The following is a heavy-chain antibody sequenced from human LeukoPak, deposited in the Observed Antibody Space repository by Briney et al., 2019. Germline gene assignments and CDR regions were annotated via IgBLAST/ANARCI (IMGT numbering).Heavy chain of an antibody. V-gene: IGHV3-30*04. D-gene: IGHD6-19*01. Sequence: GGSLRLSCAASGFTFSSYAMHWVRQAPGKGLEWVAVISYDGSNKYYADSVKGRFTISRDNSKNTLYLQMNSLRAEDTALYYCAKSHSSGWYGFDPWGQGTLVTVSS. J-gene: IGHJ5*02. CDR3: AKSHSSGWYGFDP. CDR1: GFTFSSYA. CDR2: ISYDGSNK.